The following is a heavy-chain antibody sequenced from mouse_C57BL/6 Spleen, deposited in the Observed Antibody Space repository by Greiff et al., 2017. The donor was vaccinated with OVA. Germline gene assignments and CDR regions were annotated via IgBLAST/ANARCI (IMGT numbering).Heavy chain of an antibody. J-gene: IGHJ4*01. D-gene: IGHD1-2*01. Sequence: EVNVVESGGGLVKPGGSLKLSCAASGFTFSSYTMSWVRQTPEKRLEWVATISGGGGNTYYPDSVKGRFTISRDNAKNTLYLQMSSLRSEDTALYYCARHSLLRGGVMDDWGQGTSVTVSS. CDR2: ISGGGGNT. CDR1: GFTFSSYT. CDR3: ARHSLLRGGVMDD. V-gene: IGHV5-9*01.